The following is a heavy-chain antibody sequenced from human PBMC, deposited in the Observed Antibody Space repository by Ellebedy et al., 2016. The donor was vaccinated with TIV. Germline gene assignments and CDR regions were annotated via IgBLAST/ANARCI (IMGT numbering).Heavy chain of an antibody. CDR2: INPSGGST. CDR3: VREQYQLLYMGPDFDY. CDR1: GYTFTSYY. V-gene: IGHV1-46*01. Sequence: ASVKVSCKASGYTFTSYYMHWVRQAPGQGLEWMGIINPSGGSTSYAQKFQGRVTMTRDTSTSTVYMELSSLRSEDTAVYYCVREQYQLLYMGPDFDYWGQGTLVTVSS. J-gene: IGHJ4*02. D-gene: IGHD2-2*02.